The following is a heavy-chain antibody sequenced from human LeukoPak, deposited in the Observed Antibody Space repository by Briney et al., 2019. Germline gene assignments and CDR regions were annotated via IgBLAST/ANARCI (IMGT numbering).Heavy chain of an antibody. V-gene: IGHV3-74*01. Sequence: GGSLRLSCAASGFTFSSYWMHWVRQLPGKGLVWVSRINNDGSTTRYADSVKGRFTISRDNAKNTVYLQMNSLRAEDTAVYYCVRGGVTGSGTYYVLNWGQGTLITVSS. D-gene: IGHD3-10*01. J-gene: IGHJ4*02. CDR2: INNDGSTT. CDR1: GFTFSSYW. CDR3: VRGGVTGSGTYYVLN.